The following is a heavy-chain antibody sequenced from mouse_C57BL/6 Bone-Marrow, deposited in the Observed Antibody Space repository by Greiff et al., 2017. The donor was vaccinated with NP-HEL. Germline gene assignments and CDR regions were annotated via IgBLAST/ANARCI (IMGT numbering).Heavy chain of an antibody. Sequence: QVHVKQSGAELVKPGASVKLSCKASGYAFSSYWMNWVKQRPGKGLEWIGQIYPGDGDTNYNGKFKGKATLTADKSSSTAYMQLSSLTSEDSAVYFCARYYGSSYYFDYWGQGTTLTVSS. D-gene: IGHD1-1*01. CDR2: IYPGDGDT. CDR1: GYAFSSYW. V-gene: IGHV1-80*01. J-gene: IGHJ2*01. CDR3: ARYYGSSYYFDY.